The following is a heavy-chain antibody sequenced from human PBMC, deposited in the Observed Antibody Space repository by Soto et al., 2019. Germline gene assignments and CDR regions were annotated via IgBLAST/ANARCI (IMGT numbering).Heavy chain of an antibody. CDR1: GGNIGSYY. CDR2: IYYSGST. Sequence: SETLSLTSTVSGGNIGSYYWSWIRQPPGKGLEWIGNIYYSGSTNYNPSLKSRVTISVDTSKNQFSLKLSSVTAADTAVYYCAITIFGVVTRDYWGQGTLVTVSS. CDR3: AITIFGVVTRDY. V-gene: IGHV4-59*08. J-gene: IGHJ4*02. D-gene: IGHD3-3*01.